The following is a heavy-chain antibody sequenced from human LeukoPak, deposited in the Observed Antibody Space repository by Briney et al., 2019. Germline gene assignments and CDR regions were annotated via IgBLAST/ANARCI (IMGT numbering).Heavy chain of an antibody. CDR1: GYTFTGYY. J-gene: IGHJ4*02. V-gene: IGHV1-2*02. CDR2: INPNSGGT. CDR3: ARGPHIAARPPHKFDY. Sequence: ASVKVSCKASGYTFTGYYMHWVRQAPGQGLEWMGWINPNSGGTNYAQKFQGRVTMTRGTSISTAYMELSRLRSDDTAVYYCARGPHIAARPPHKFDYWGQGTLVTVSS. D-gene: IGHD6-6*01.